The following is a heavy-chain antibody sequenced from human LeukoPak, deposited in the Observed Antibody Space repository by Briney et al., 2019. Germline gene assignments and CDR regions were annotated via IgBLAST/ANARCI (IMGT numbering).Heavy chain of an antibody. J-gene: IGHJ3*02. CDR1: GGTFSSYA. V-gene: IGHV1-69*13. CDR3: AREISSSWYPDAFDI. CDR2: IIPIFGTA. Sequence: ASVKVSCKASGGTFSSYAISWVRQAPGQGLEWMGGIIPIFGTANYAQKFQGRVTITADESTSTAYMELSSLRSEDTAVYYCAREISSSWYPDAFDIWGQGTMVTVSS. D-gene: IGHD6-13*01.